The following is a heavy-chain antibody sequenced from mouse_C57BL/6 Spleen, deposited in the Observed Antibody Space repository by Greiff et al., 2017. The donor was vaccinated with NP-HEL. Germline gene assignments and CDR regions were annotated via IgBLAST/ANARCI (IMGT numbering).Heavy chain of an antibody. CDR3: AKWDDYFDY. CDR2: ISYDGSN. D-gene: IGHD1-3*01. J-gene: IGHJ2*01. CDR1: GYSITSGYY. V-gene: IGHV3-6*01. Sequence: EVHLVESGPGLVKPSQSLSLTCSVTGYSITSGYYWNWIRQFPGNKLEWMGYISYDGSNNYNPSLKNRISITRDTSKNQFFLKLNSVTTEDTATYYCAKWDDYFDYWGQGTTLTVSS.